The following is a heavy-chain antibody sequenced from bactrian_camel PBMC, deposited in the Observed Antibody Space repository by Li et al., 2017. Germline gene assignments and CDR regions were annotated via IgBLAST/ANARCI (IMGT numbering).Heavy chain of an antibody. V-gene: IGHV3S40*01. D-gene: IGHD1*01. CDR3: NAKLEVGYSGSWCTEVSDY. CDR1: ALTISSYG. Sequence: VQLVESGGGLVQPGGSLRLSCATSALTISSYGMMWVRQAPGKGLEWVSNINGPGTTTYYADSVKGRFTIARDNAKSTLYLQMNSLKTEDTAVYYCNAKLEVGYSGSWCTEVSDYWGQGTQVTVS. CDR2: INGPGTTT. J-gene: IGHJ4*01.